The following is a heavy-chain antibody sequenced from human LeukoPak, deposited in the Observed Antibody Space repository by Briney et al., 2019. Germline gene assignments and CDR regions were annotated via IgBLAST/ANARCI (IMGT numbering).Heavy chain of an antibody. Sequence: GGSLRLSCAASGFTFSSYGMHWVRQAPGKGLEWVAVIWYDGSNKYYADSVKGRFIISRDNSKNTLYLQMNSLRAEDTAVYYCARVRGGSSWYFYFDYWGQGTLVTVSS. CDR2: IWYDGSNK. D-gene: IGHD6-13*01. V-gene: IGHV3-33*01. J-gene: IGHJ4*02. CDR3: ARVRGGSSWYFYFDY. CDR1: GFTFSSYG.